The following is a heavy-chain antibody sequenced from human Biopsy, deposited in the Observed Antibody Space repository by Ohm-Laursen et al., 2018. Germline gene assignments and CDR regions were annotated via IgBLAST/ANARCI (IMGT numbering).Heavy chain of an antibody. CDR3: ARLFRLDDYWNDDPPDGFDV. CDR2: ISDTGTT. J-gene: IGHJ3*01. D-gene: IGHD3-3*01. Sequence: SETLSLTCTVSGGSIGGSGDYWSWIRQPPGKGLEWIGYISDTGTTNYNPSLRGRVAMLVDTSKNQFSLQLTSVTAADTAMFFCARLFRLDDYWNDDPPDGFDVWGQGTMVTVSS. V-gene: IGHV4-61*08. CDR1: GGSIGGSGDY.